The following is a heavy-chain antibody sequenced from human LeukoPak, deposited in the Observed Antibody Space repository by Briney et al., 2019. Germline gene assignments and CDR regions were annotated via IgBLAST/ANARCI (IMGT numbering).Heavy chain of an antibody. CDR2: IFYSGNT. CDR1: GVSISSYY. V-gene: IGHV4-59*08. D-gene: IGHD1-26*01. CDR3: ARLAAISGSDYPDD. Sequence: PSETLSLTCTVSGVSISSYYCSWIRQPPGKGLEWIGYIFYSGNTIYNPSLRSRVTISADTSKNHFSLRLRSVTAADTAVYYCARLAAISGSDYPDDWGQGTLVTVSS. J-gene: IGHJ4*02.